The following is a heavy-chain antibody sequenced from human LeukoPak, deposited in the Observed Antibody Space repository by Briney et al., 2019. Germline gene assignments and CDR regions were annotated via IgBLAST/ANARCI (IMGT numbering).Heavy chain of an antibody. V-gene: IGHV3-30*04. CDR1: GFTFSSYA. CDR2: ISYDGSNK. CDR3: ARGIVGRDY. J-gene: IGHJ4*02. D-gene: IGHD1-26*01. Sequence: GGSLRLSCAASGFTFSSYAMHWVRQAPGKGLEWVAVISYDGSNKYYADSVKGRFTISRDNSKNTLYLQMNSLRAEDTAVYYCARGIVGRDYWGQGTLVTVSS.